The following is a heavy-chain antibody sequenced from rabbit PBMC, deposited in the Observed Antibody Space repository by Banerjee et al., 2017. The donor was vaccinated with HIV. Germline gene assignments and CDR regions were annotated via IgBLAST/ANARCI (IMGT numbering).Heavy chain of an antibody. CDR2: IYGGSSGTT. Sequence: QEQLEESGGDLVKPGASLTLTCTASGFTLSSGYDICWVRQAPGKGLQWIACIYGGSSGTTAYASWAKGRFTISKTSSTTVTLQMTSLTAADTATYFCARGGGSWDLWGQGTLVTVS. CDR3: ARGGGSWDL. J-gene: IGHJ4*01. D-gene: IGHD5-1*01. CDR1: GFTLSSGYD. V-gene: IGHV1S45*01.